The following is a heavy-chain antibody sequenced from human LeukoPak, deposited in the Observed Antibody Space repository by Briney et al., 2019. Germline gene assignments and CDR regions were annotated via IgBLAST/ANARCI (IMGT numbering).Heavy chain of an antibody. D-gene: IGHD5-12*01. CDR2: IYYSGST. CDR3: ARVSGYDWESFYDY. V-gene: IGHV4-39*07. J-gene: IGHJ4*02. Sequence: SETLSLTCTVSGGSISSSSYYWGWIRRPPGKGLEWIGSIYYSGSTYYNPSLKSRVTISVDTSKNQFSLNLSSVTAADTAVYYCARVSGYDWESFYDYWGQGTLVTVSS. CDR1: GGSISSSSYY.